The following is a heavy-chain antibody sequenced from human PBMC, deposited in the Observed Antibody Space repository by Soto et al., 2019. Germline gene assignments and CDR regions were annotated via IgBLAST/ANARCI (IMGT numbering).Heavy chain of an antibody. V-gene: IGHV2-5*02. D-gene: IGHD3-9*01. CDR1: GFSLSTSGVG. Sequence: QITLKESGPTLVKPTQTLTLTCTFSGFSLSTSGVGVGWIRQPPGKALEWLALIYWDDDKRYSPSLKRRLTITKATSKNQVVLTMTNMDPVDTATYYCAHIDDILTGYPYWGQGTLVTVSS. J-gene: IGHJ4*02. CDR3: AHIDDILTGYPY. CDR2: IYWDDDK.